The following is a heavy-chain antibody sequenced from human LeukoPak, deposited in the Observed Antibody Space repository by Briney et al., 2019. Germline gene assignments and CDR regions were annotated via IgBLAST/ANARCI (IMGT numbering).Heavy chain of an antibody. CDR1: GDSVSSGSYY. Sequence: SETLSLTCTVSGDSVSSGSYYWSWIRQPPGKGLEWIGYIYYSGSTNYNPSLKSRVTISVDTSKNQFSLKLSSVTAADTVVYYCARDRSDCWSGYCESWFDPWGQGTLVTVSS. D-gene: IGHD3-3*01. V-gene: IGHV4-61*01. CDR3: ARDRSDCWSGYCESWFDP. J-gene: IGHJ5*02. CDR2: IYYSGST.